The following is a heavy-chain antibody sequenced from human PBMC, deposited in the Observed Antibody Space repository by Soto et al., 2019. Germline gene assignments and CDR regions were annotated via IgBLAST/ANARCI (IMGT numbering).Heavy chain of an antibody. D-gene: IGHD3-22*01. V-gene: IGHV4-31*03. CDR2: TFHTGST. CDR3: ARNVYHYYDSSGHIDS. CDR1: GDSITTGNYY. Sequence: QVQLQESGPGLVKPSQTLPLTCTVSGDSITTGNYYWSWIRQRPGKGLEWIGYTFHTGSTHYNPSLQCRPLITINTSANQFSLRLRPMTAADTAVYYCARNVYHYYDSSGHIDSWGQGTLVTVSS. J-gene: IGHJ4*02.